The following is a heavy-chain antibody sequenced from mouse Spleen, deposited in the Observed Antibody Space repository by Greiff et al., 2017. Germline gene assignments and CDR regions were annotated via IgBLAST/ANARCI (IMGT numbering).Heavy chain of an antibody. CDR2: ISSGSSTI. CDR1: GFTFSSFG. CDR3: ARGGPSITTDYAMDY. D-gene: IGHD1-1*01. Sequence: DVMLVESGGGLVQPGGSRKLSCAASGFTFSSFGMHWVRQAPEKGLEWVAYISSGSSTIYYADTVKGRFTISRDNPKNTLFLQMTSLRSEDTAMYYCARGGPSITTDYAMDYWGQGTSVTVSS. J-gene: IGHJ4*01. V-gene: IGHV5-17*02.